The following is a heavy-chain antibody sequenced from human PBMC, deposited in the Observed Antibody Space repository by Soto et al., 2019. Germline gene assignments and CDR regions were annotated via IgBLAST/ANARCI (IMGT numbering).Heavy chain of an antibody. CDR3: ARDGFGIAVGGDAFDI. D-gene: IGHD6-19*01. CDR2: IKQDGSEK. Sequence: EVQLVESGGGLVQPGGSLRLSCAASGFTFSSYWMSWVRQAPGKGLEWVANIKQDGSEKYYVDSVKGRFTISRDNAKNSMYLQMNSLRAEDTGVYYCARDGFGIAVGGDAFDIWGQGTMVTVSS. J-gene: IGHJ3*02. V-gene: IGHV3-7*01. CDR1: GFTFSSYW.